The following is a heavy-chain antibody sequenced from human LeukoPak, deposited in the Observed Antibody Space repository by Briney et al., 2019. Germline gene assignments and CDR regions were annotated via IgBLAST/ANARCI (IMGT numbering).Heavy chain of an antibody. V-gene: IGHV3-23*01. Sequence: QSGGSLRLSCAASGFTFSSYAMTWVRQAPGKGLQWVSAVSGSGAHTYYADSVKGRFTISRDNAKSSLYLQMKSLRAEDTAVYYCARGKTSQNIVTRKTYNWFDPWGQGTLVTVSS. CDR3: ARGKTSQNIVTRKTYNWFDP. D-gene: IGHD2/OR15-2a*01. J-gene: IGHJ5*02. CDR2: VSGSGAHT. CDR1: GFTFSSYA.